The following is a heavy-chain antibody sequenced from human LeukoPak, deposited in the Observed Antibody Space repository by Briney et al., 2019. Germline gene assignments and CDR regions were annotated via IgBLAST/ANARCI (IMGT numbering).Heavy chain of an antibody. CDR2: IYSDDST. V-gene: IGHV3-66*01. CDR3: AKDVSRYSSSWFPLTLDY. D-gene: IGHD6-13*01. CDR1: GFTVSNNY. J-gene: IGHJ4*02. Sequence: GGSLRLSCAASGFTVSNNYMNWVRQAPGKGLEWVSVIYSDDSTYYADSVKGRFTISRDNSKNTLYLQMNSLRAEDTAVYYCAKDVSRYSSSWFPLTLDYWGQGTLVTVSS.